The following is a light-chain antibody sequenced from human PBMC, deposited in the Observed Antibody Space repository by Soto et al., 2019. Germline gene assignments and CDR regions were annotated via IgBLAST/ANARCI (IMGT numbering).Light chain of an antibody. J-gene: IGLJ3*02. V-gene: IGLV2-11*01. CDR1: SSDVGDYNY. Sequence: QSARTQPRSVSGSPGQSVTISCTGTSSDVGDYNYVSWYQQYPGKAPKLVIYDVSKRPSGVPDRFSGSKSGNTASLTISGLQAEDEADYYCCSFAGSYTFWVFGGGTKVTV. CDR3: CSFAGSYTFWV. CDR2: DVS.